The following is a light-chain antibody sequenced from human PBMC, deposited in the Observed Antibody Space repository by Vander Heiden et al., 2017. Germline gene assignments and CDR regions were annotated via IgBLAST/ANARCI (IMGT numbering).Light chain of an antibody. J-gene: IGLJ1*01. Sequence: SSELTQPPSVSVSPGQTASITCSGDKLGNKFVCWYQQKPGQSPVLVIYQDRKRPSGIPERFSGSNSGNTATLTISGTQAMDEADYYCQAWDSSTYVFGTGTKVTVL. CDR3: QAWDSSTYV. CDR1: KLGNKF. CDR2: QDR. V-gene: IGLV3-1*01.